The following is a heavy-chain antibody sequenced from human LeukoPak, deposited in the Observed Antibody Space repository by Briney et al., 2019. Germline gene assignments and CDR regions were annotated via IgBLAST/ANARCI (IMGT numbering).Heavy chain of an antibody. CDR3: AQGGAAAGFDY. CDR2: IYYRSKWYN. CDR1: GDSVSSNSAV. J-gene: IGHJ4*02. D-gene: IGHD6-25*01. Sequence: SQTLSLTCDISGDSVSSNSAVWNWIRQSPSRGLEWLGRIYYRSKWYNDYAESVKSRITVNPDTSKNQFSLQLNSVTPDDTAVYYCAQGGAAAGFDYWGQGTLVTVSS. V-gene: IGHV6-1*01.